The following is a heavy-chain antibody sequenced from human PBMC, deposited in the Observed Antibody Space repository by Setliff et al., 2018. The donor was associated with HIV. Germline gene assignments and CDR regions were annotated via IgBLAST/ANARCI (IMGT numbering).Heavy chain of an antibody. J-gene: IGHJ4*02. CDR3: ARDRLTYYFDY. D-gene: IGHD3-22*01. V-gene: IGHV4-4*07. CDR2: FYTSGST. CDR1: GGSINTYY. Sequence: SETLSLTCTVSGGSINTYYWSWIRQPAGKGLEWIGRFYTSGSTNYNPSLKSRVTMSVDTSKNQFTLKLSSVTAADTAVYYCARDRLTYYFDYWGQGILVTVSS.